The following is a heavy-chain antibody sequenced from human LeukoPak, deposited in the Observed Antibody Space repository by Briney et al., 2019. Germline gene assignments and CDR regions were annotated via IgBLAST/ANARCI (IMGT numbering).Heavy chain of an antibody. J-gene: IGHJ6*02. CDR3: ARVRSTYYGSGSSLLYYYYGMDV. CDR1: GGSFSGYY. V-gene: IGHV4-34*01. D-gene: IGHD3-10*01. CDR2: INHSGST. Sequence: PSETLSLTCAVYGGSFSGYYWSWIRQPPGKGLEWIGEINHSGSTNYNPSLKSRVTISVDTSKNQFSLKLSSVTAADTAVYYCARVRSTYYGSGSSLLYYYYGMDVWGQGTTVTVSS.